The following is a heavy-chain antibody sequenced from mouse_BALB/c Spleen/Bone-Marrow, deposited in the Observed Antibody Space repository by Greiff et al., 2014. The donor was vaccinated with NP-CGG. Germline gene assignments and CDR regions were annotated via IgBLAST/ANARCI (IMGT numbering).Heavy chain of an antibody. J-gene: IGHJ4*01. CDR1: GFTFSSYA. Sequence: EVNLVESGGGLVKPGGSLKLSCAASGFTFSSYAMSWVRQTPEKRLEWVATISSGGSYTYYPDSVKGRFTISRDNAKNTLYLQMSSLKSEDTAMYYCTKIYYGYDGGYYYAMDYWGQGISVTVSS. CDR2: ISSGGSYT. D-gene: IGHD2-2*01. V-gene: IGHV5-6-4*01. CDR3: TKIYYGYDGGYYYAMDY.